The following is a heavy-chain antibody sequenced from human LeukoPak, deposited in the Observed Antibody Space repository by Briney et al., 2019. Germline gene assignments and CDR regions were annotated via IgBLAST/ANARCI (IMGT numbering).Heavy chain of an antibody. Sequence: GGSLRLSCAASGFTFSSYSMNWVRQAPGKGLEWVSSISSSSSYIYYADSVKGRFTISRDNAKNSLYLQMNSLRAEDTAVYYCAGARWLQLLDYWGQGTLVTVSS. D-gene: IGHD5-24*01. J-gene: IGHJ4*02. CDR1: GFTFSSYS. V-gene: IGHV3-21*01. CDR3: AGARWLQLLDY. CDR2: ISSSSSYI.